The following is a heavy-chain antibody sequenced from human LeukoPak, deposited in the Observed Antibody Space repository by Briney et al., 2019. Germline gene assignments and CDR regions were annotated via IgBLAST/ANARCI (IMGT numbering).Heavy chain of an antibody. Sequence: GGSLRLSCAASGFTFSSYAMSWVRQAPGKGLEWVSAISGSGGSTYYADSVKGRFTISRDNSKNTLYLQMNSLRAEDTAVYYCXKXIVXVPAAPLDAFDIWGQGTMVTVSS. J-gene: IGHJ3*02. CDR1: GFTFSSYA. D-gene: IGHD2-2*01. V-gene: IGHV3-23*01. CDR3: XKXIVXVPAAPLDAFDI. CDR2: ISGSGGST.